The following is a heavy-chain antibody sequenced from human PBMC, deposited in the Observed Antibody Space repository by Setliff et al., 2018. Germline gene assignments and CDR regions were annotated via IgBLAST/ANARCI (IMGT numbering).Heavy chain of an antibody. D-gene: IGHD2-15*01. J-gene: IGHJ4*02. V-gene: IGHV4-34*01. Sequence: SETLSLTCAVYGGSLSNYYWTWIRQPPGKGLEWIGEINQSGSTNYNPFLKSRVTISVDTSKTQFSLNLTSVTAADTAVYYCARASVVHAIAVGYWGQGTLVTVSS. CDR2: INQSGST. CDR1: GGSLSNYY. CDR3: ARASVVHAIAVGY.